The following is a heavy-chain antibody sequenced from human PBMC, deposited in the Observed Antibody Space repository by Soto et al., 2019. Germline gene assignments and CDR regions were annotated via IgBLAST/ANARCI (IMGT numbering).Heavy chain of an antibody. CDR1: GFTFTSSA. Sequence: QMQLVQSGPEVKKPGTSVKVSCKASGFTFTSSAVQWVRQARGQRLEWIGWIVVGSGNTNYAQKFQERVTITRDMSTSTAYMELSSLRSEDTAVYYCAAGFFPLVYGGNAFDYWGQGTLVTVSS. CDR3: AAGFFPLVYGGNAFDY. J-gene: IGHJ4*02. D-gene: IGHD2-15*01. CDR2: IVVGSGNT. V-gene: IGHV1-58*01.